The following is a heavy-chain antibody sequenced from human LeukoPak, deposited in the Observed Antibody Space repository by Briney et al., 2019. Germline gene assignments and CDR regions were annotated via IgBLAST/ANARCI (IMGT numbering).Heavy chain of an antibody. CDR3: ARKLWLGGNWFDP. Sequence: PVKVSCKTSGGTFTSYAITWVRQAPGQGLEWMGKIIPISGTTNYAQKFQGRVTFTADESTSTAYMELSSLRSEDTALYYCARKLWLGGNWFDPWGQGTLVTVSS. CDR1: GGTFTSYA. J-gene: IGHJ5*02. D-gene: IGHD2-21*01. V-gene: IGHV1-69*15. CDR2: IIPISGTT.